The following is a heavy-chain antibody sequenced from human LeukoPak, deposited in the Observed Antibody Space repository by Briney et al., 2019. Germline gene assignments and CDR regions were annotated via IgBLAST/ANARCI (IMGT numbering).Heavy chain of an antibody. J-gene: IGHJ4*02. V-gene: IGHV4-59*01. CDR2: IYYSGST. CDR3: ARERWLQFLDY. D-gene: IGHD5-24*01. CDR1: GGSISSYY. Sequence: PSETLSLTCTVSGGSISSYYWSWIRQPPGKGLEWIGYIYYSGSTNYHPSLKSRVTISVDTSKNQFSLKLSSVTAADTAVYYCARERWLQFLDYWGQGTLVTVSS.